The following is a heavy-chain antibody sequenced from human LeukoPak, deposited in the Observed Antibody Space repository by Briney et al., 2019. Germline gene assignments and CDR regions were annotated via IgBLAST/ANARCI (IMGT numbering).Heavy chain of an antibody. CDR2: IIPIFGTA. D-gene: IGHD3-22*01. J-gene: IGHJ4*02. CDR3: ARPNSRYYYDSSGRFDY. CDR1: GGTFSSYA. Sequence: SVKVSCKASGGTFSSYAISWVRQAPGQGLEWMGGIIPIFGTANYAQKFQGRVTITADKSTSTAYMELSSLRSEDTAVYYCARPNSRYYYDSSGRFDYWGQGTLVTVSS. V-gene: IGHV1-69*06.